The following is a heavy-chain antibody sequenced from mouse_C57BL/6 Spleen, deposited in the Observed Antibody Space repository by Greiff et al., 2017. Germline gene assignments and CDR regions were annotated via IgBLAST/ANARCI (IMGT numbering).Heavy chain of an antibody. CDR2: ISDGGSYT. V-gene: IGHV5-4*03. CDR3: ASGDYGNYGGWFAY. Sequence: EVKVVESGGGLVKPGGSLKLSCAASGFTFSSYAMSWVRQTPEKRLEWVATISDGGSYTYYPDNVKGRFTISRDNAKNNLYLQMSHLKSEDTAMYYCASGDYGNYGGWFAYWGQGALVTVSA. CDR1: GFTFSSYA. D-gene: IGHD2-1*01. J-gene: IGHJ3*01.